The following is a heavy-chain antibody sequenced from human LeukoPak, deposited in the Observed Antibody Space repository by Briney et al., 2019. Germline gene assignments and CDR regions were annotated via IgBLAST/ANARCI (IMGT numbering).Heavy chain of an antibody. J-gene: IGHJ5*02. V-gene: IGHV1-69*04. Sequence: SVKVSCKASGGTFSSYAISWVRQAPGQGLEWMGRSIPSLGIANYAQKFQGRVTITADKSTSTAYMELSSMRSEDTAVYYCARVGEMATANWFDPWGEGTLVTVSS. CDR3: ARVGEMATANWFDP. CDR1: GGTFSSYA. CDR2: SIPSLGIA. D-gene: IGHD5-24*01.